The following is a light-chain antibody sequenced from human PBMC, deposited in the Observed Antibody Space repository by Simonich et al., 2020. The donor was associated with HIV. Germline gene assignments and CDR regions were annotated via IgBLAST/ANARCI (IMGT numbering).Light chain of an antibody. J-gene: IGKJ5*01. Sequence: DIVMTQSPDSLAVSLGERATFNCKSSRSVLYSSNNKNYLAWYQHKLDQPPKLLIYWADSRESGVPDRCSGSGSGTDFTLTISSLQAEDVAVYYCQQYYSTPFTFGQGTRLEIK. CDR2: WAD. V-gene: IGKV4-1*01. CDR1: RSVLYSSNNKNY. CDR3: QQYYSTPFT.